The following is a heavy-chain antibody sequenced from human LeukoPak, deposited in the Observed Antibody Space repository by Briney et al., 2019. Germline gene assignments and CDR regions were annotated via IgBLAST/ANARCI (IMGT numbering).Heavy chain of an antibody. CDR2: ISSSGSTI. Sequence: PGGSLRLSCAASEFSVGSNYMTWVRQAPGKGLEWVSYISSSGSTIYYADSVKGRFTISRDNAKNSLYLQMNSLRAEDTAVYYCARVLHKRNYDSSTYYGYWGQGTLVTVSS. CDR1: EFSVGSNY. J-gene: IGHJ4*02. CDR3: ARVLHKRNYDSSTYYGY. D-gene: IGHD3-22*01. V-gene: IGHV3-11*04.